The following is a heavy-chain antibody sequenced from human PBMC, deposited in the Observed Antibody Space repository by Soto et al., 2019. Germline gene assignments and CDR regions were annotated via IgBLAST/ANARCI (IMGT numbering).Heavy chain of an antibody. CDR1: GGTFSSYA. CDR3: ARDLYGEGYYYYYGMDV. J-gene: IGHJ6*04. Sequence: SVKVSCKSSGGTFSSYAISWVRQAPGQGLEWMGGIIPIFGTANYAQKFQGRVTITADESTSTAYMELSSLRSEDTTVYYCARDLYGEGYYYYYGMDVWGKGPTVTVSS. V-gene: IGHV1-69*13. CDR2: IIPIFGTA. D-gene: IGHD4-17*01.